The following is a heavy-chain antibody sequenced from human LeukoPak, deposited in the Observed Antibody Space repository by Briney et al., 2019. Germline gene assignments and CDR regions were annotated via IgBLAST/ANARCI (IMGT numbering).Heavy chain of an antibody. CDR1: GFTFSSYY. CDR3: ARTTGTHRPLDY. CDR2: INTDGSST. V-gene: IGHV3-74*01. J-gene: IGHJ4*02. D-gene: IGHD7-27*01. Sequence: GGSLRLSCVASGFTFSSYYMHWVRQAPGKGPVWVSGINTDGSSTTYADSVKGRFTISRDNAKNTVYLQMNSLRADDTAVYSCARTTGTHRPLDYWGQGTLVTVSS.